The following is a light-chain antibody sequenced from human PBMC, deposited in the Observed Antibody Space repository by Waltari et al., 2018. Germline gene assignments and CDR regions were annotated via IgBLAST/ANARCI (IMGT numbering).Light chain of an antibody. CDR2: YVP. V-gene: IGLV2-14*03. Sequence: QSALTQPASVSGSPGQSITISCTGTSTDVGAYEYVSWYQQYPGKAPKLLIYYVPNRPSGGSNRFAGSKSGNTASLTISGLQADDEADYYCSSYTGSSTLVFGTGTKVTVL. CDR1: STDVGAYEY. CDR3: SSYTGSSTLV. J-gene: IGLJ1*01.